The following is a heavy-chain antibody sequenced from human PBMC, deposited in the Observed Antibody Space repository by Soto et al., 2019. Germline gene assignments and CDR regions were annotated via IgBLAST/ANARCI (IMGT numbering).Heavy chain of an antibody. D-gene: IGHD3-3*01. CDR2: IDTSGST. CDR1: GGSISNYY. CDR3: ARGGQDFWSGPFDY. J-gene: IGHJ4*02. Sequence: SETLSLTCTVSGGSISNYYCNWIRQPAGRGLEWIGRIDTSGSTNYNPSLKSRVTMSVDTSKQEFSLKLSSVTAADTALYYCARGGQDFWSGPFDYWGRGALVTVSS. V-gene: IGHV4-4*07.